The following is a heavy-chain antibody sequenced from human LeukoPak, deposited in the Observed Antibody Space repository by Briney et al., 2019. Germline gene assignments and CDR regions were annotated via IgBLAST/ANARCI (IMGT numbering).Heavy chain of an antibody. CDR2: IYTSGST. J-gene: IGHJ6*02. Sequence: SQTLSLTCTVSGASISSGSYYWSWIRQPAGKGLEWIGRIYTSGSTNYNPSLKSRVTISVDTSKSQFSLKLSSVTAADTAVYYCARSGIAAAGYYYGLDVWGQGTTVTVSS. CDR3: ARSGIAAAGYYYGLDV. D-gene: IGHD6-13*01. V-gene: IGHV4-61*02. CDR1: GASISSGSYY.